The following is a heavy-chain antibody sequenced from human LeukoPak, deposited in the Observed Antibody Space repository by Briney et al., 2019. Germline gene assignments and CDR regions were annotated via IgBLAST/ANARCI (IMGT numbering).Heavy chain of an antibody. CDR2: LNSDGSST. CDR3: ARGGDYYDIDY. Sequence: PGGSLRLSCGASGFTFSSYWMHWVRQAPGKGLVWVSRLNSDGSSTTYADSVKGRFTISRDNAKNTLYLQMNSLRAEDTAVYYCARGGDYYDIDYWGQGTLVTVSS. J-gene: IGHJ4*02. V-gene: IGHV3-74*01. CDR1: GFTFSSYW. D-gene: IGHD3-22*01.